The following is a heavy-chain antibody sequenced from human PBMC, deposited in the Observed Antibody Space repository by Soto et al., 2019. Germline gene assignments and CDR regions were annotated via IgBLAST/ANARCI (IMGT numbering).Heavy chain of an antibody. D-gene: IGHD5-12*01. V-gene: IGHV3-21*01. CDR3: ARGRVATDYYGMDV. CDR1: GFTFSSYS. J-gene: IGHJ6*02. Sequence: GGSLRLSCAASGFTFSSYSMNWVRQAPGKGLEWVSSISSSSSYIYYADSVKGRFTISRDNAKNSLYLQMNSLRAEDTAVYYCARGRVATDYYGMDVWGQGTTVTVS. CDR2: ISSSSSYI.